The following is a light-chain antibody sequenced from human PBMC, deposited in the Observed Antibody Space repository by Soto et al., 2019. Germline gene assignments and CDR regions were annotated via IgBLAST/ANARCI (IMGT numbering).Light chain of an antibody. CDR3: SSYAGSNNFV. CDR2: EVT. V-gene: IGLV2-8*01. Sequence: QSALTQPPSASGSPGQSVTISCTGTSSDVGGYYYVSWYQQHPGKAPKLMIYEVTKRPSGVPDRFSGSKSGNTASLTVSGLQAEDEADYYCSSYAGSNNFVFGTGTKVTVX. CDR1: SSDVGGYYY. J-gene: IGLJ1*01.